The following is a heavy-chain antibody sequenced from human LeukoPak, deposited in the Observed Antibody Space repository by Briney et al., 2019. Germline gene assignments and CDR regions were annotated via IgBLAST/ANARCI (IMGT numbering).Heavy chain of an antibody. CDR2: IYYSGST. Sequence: PSETLSLTCTVSGGSISSGGYYWSWIRQPPGKGLEWIGYIYYSGSTNYNPSLKSRVTISVDTSKNQFSLKLSSVTAADTAVYYCARGPGGSSSSDFDYWGQGTLVTVSS. CDR3: ARGPGGSSSSDFDY. V-gene: IGHV4-61*08. J-gene: IGHJ4*02. CDR1: GGSISSGGYY. D-gene: IGHD6-6*01.